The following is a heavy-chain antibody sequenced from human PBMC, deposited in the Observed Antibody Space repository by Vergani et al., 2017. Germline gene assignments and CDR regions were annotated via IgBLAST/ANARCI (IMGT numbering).Heavy chain of an antibody. D-gene: IGHD3-22*01. CDR1: GFTVSSNY. CDR2: IYSGGST. V-gene: IGHV3-53*02. CDR3: AKGEGGSAYYQYEDY. Sequence: EVQLVETGGGLIQPGGSLRLSCAASGFTVSSNYMSWVRQAPGKGLEWVSVIYSGGSTYYADSVKGRFTISRDNSKNTLYLQMNSLRCEDTAVYYCAKGEGGSAYYQYEDYWGQGTLVTVSS. J-gene: IGHJ4*02.